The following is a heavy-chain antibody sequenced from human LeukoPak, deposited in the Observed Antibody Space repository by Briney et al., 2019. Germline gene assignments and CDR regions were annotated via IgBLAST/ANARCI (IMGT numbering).Heavy chain of an antibody. J-gene: IGHJ4*02. CDR3: AKDYDDSSANYYAVGHFDY. V-gene: IGHV3-48*03. Sequence: PGGSLRLSCAASGFTFSSYEMNWVRQAPGKGLEGVSYISSSGSTIYYADSVKGRFTISRDNAKNSLYLQMNSLRAEDTAVYYCAKDYDDSSANYYAVGHFDYWGQGTLVTVSS. D-gene: IGHD3-22*01. CDR2: ISSSGSTI. CDR1: GFTFSSYE.